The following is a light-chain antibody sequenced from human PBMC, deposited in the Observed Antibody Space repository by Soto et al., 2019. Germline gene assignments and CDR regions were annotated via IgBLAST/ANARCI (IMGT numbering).Light chain of an antibody. CDR2: GAS. Sequence: EVEMTQSPGTLSVSAGESATLSCRASLSVSSNVAWYQQKPGQAPRLLIYGASTRATGIPARFSGSGSGTEFSLTISSLQSEDFAVYYCQQYNDRPKTFGQGTKVEI. V-gene: IGKV3-15*01. CDR3: QQYNDRPKT. J-gene: IGKJ1*01. CDR1: LSVSSN.